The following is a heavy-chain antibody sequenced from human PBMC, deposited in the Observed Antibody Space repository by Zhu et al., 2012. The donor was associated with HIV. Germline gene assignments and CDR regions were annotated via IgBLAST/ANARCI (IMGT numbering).Heavy chain of an antibody. V-gene: IGHV4-38-2*01. Sequence: QVQLQESGPGLVKPSETLSLTCDVSGYSVSSGFYWGWIRQAPGKGLDWIGSIHHSGNTCYNPSLRSRVTISIDTTKNQFSLNLSSVTAADTAVYYCARQGTMIVILPPGDFDLWGRGTLVTVSS. J-gene: IGHJ2*01. D-gene: IGHD3-22*01. CDR2: IHHSGNT. CDR1: GYSVSSGFY. CDR3: ARQGTMIVILPPGDFDL.